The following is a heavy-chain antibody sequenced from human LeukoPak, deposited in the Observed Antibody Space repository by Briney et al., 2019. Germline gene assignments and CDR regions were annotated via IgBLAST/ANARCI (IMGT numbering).Heavy chain of an antibody. V-gene: IGHV3-48*03. CDR2: ISSSGSSI. Sequence: GGSLRLSCVASGFTFSSYEMNWVRQAPGKGLEWVSYISSSGSSIYYADSVKGRFTISRDNAKNSLYLQMNSLRAEDTAVYYCARGYDYVWGIYRPLDYWGQGILVTVSS. CDR1: GFTFSSYE. CDR3: ARGYDYVWGIYRPLDY. J-gene: IGHJ4*02. D-gene: IGHD3-16*02.